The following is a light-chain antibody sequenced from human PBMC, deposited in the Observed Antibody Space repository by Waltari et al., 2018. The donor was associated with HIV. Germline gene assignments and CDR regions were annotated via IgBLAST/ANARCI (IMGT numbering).Light chain of an antibody. CDR3: QQYSNWPRT. CDR2: GAS. J-gene: IGKJ1*01. Sequence: EIVMTQSPATLSVSPGERATLSCRASQSVSSNLAWYQHQPGQAPRLFIYGASTRATGIPARFSCSGSRTDFTLTISSLQSEDFAVYYCQQYSNWPRTFGQGTKVEIK. V-gene: IGKV3-15*01. CDR1: QSVSSN.